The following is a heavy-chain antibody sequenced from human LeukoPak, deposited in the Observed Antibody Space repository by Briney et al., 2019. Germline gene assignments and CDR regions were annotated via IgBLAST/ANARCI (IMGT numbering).Heavy chain of an antibody. D-gene: IGHD3-10*01. J-gene: IGHJ5*02. Sequence: SETLSLTFPVFCGSFSCYYWTWVRPAPGKGPEWIGVINESGTTNYNASLNNRVTISVDTSKNQFSLKLTSLTAADTAVFYCARALMTLVRGVPRTTWFHPWGQGTLVTVSS. CDR3: ARALMTLVRGVPRTTWFHP. V-gene: IGHV4-34*01. CDR2: INESGTT. CDR1: CGSFSCYY.